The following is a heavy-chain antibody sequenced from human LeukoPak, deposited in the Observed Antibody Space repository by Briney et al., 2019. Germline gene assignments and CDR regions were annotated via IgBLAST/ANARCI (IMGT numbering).Heavy chain of an antibody. Sequence: GGSLRLSCAASGFTFSSYGVHWVRQAPGKGLEWVAVISYDGSGEYYADSVKGRFTISRDNSKNTLYLQMNSLRAEDTAVYYCAKDFSALVVPAATYYYYYGMDVWGQGTTVTVSS. CDR2: ISYDGSGE. V-gene: IGHV3-30*18. J-gene: IGHJ6*02. CDR3: AKDFSALVVPAATYYYYYGMDV. CDR1: GFTFSSYG. D-gene: IGHD2-2*01.